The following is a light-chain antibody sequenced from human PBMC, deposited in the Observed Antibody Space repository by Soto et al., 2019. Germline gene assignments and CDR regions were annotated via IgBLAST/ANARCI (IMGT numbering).Light chain of an antibody. CDR3: QQSSSSPIT. CDR1: QGISSY. Sequence: AIRMTQSPSSLSASTGDRVTITCRASQGISSYLAWYQQKPGKAPKLLIYAASTLQSGVPSRFSGSGSGTDFTLTISRLEAEDFAVYYCQQSSSSPITFGQGTRLEI. CDR2: AAS. J-gene: IGKJ5*01. V-gene: IGKV1-8*01.